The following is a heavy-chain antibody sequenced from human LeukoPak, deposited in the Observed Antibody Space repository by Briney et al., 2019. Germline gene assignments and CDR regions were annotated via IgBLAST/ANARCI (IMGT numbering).Heavy chain of an antibody. CDR1: GFTFSSYG. CDR3: ARDHHSSGWYWDFDY. J-gene: IGHJ4*02. Sequence: PGGSLRLSCAASGFTFSSYGMHWVRQAPGKGLEWVALIWNDGTNKVYADSVRGRFTISRDNSKNTLYLQMNSLRAEDTAVYYCARDHHSSGWYWDFDYWGQGTLVTASS. V-gene: IGHV3-33*01. CDR2: IWNDGTNK. D-gene: IGHD6-19*01.